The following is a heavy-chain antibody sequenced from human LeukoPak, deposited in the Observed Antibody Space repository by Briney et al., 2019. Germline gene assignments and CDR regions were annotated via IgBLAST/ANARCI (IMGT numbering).Heavy chain of an antibody. CDR1: GYSISSGYY. Sequence: SETLSLTCTVSGYSISSGYYWGWIRQPPGKGLEGIGSIYHSGSTYYNPSLKSRVTISVDTSKNQYSLKLSSVTAADTAVYYCAREYYDFWSGHTPNFDYWGQGTLVTVSS. J-gene: IGHJ4*02. V-gene: IGHV4-38-2*02. CDR2: IYHSGST. CDR3: AREYYDFWSGHTPNFDY. D-gene: IGHD3-3*01.